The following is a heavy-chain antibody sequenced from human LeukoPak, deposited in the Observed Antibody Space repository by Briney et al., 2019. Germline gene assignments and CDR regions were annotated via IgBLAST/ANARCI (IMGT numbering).Heavy chain of an antibody. CDR1: GFTVSSNY. Sequence: GGSLRLSCAASGFTVSSNYMSWVRQAPGKGLEWVSVIYSGGSTYYADSVKGRFTISRDNAKNSLYLQMNSLRAEDTAVYYCARDGITLFRGVTVFDYWGQRTLVTVSS. D-gene: IGHD3-10*01. V-gene: IGHV3-66*01. CDR2: IYSGGST. J-gene: IGHJ4*02. CDR3: ARDGITLFRGVTVFDY.